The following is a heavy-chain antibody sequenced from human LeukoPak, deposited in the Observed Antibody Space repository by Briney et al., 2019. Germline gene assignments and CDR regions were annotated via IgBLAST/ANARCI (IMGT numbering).Heavy chain of an antibody. CDR3: ARAPGGEYSSSSYYFDY. CDR1: GGSISSYY. V-gene: IGHV4-59*12. Sequence: SETLSLTCTVSGGSISSYYWSWIRQPPGKGLEWIGYIYYSGSTNYNPSLKSRVTISVDTSKNQFSLKLSSVTAADTAVYYCARAPGGEYSSSSYYFDYWGQGTLVTVSS. J-gene: IGHJ4*02. CDR2: IYYSGST. D-gene: IGHD6-6*01.